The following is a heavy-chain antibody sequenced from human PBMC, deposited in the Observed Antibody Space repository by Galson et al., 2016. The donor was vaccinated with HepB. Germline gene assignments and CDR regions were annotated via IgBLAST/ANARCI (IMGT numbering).Heavy chain of an antibody. CDR1: GYTFTNYW. CDR2: IDPSDSYT. J-gene: IGHJ6*02. Sequence: QSGAEVKKPGESLRISCEASGYTFTNYWITWVRQMPGKGLEWIGRIDPSDSYTNYGPSFQGHVTFSVDRSISTAYVQWRSLKASDTAMYACATGVKYYGSGLLNAMDVWGQGTTVTVSS. D-gene: IGHD3-10*01. V-gene: IGHV5-10-1*01. CDR3: ATGVKYYGSGLLNAMDV.